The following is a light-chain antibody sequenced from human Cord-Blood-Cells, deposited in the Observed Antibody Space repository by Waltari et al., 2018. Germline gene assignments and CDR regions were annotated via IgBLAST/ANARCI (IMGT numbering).Light chain of an antibody. V-gene: IGKV3D-7*01. J-gene: IGKJ1*01. CDR2: GAS. Sequence: DIVLTPPPATLTWSPGERAPLSCRASQSVHISYSSWYQQKPGQGPRLLIYGASTRATGIPARFSGSGSGTDFTLTISSLQPEDFAVYYCQQDYNLPKTFGQGTKVEIK. CDR3: QQDYNLPKT. CDR1: QSVHISY.